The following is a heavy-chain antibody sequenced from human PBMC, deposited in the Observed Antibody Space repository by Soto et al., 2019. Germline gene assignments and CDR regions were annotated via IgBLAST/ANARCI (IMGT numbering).Heavy chain of an antibody. V-gene: IGHV1-69*13. CDR2: IIPIFGTA. J-gene: IGHJ5*02. CDR1: GGTFSSYA. D-gene: IGHD2-2*01. CDR3: ARGIVVVPAAQFDH. Sequence: SVKVSCKASGGTFSSYAISWVRQAPGQGLEWMGGIIPIFGTANYAQKFQGRVTITADESTSTAYMELSSLRSEDTAVYYCARGIVVVPAAQFDHWGQGTLVTVSS.